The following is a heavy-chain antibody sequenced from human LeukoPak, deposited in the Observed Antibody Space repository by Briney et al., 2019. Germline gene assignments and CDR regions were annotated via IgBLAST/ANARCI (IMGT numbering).Heavy chain of an antibody. D-gene: IGHD3-10*01. CDR2: ITGSGGST. J-gene: IGHJ4*02. CDR3: AKDPTTYGSGSYYNVFLPYYFDY. V-gene: IGHV3-23*01. CDR1: GFTFSSYG. Sequence: PGGSLRLSCAASGFTFSSYGMSWVRQAPGKGLEWVSAITGSGGSTYHADSVKGRFTISRDNSKNTLYLQMNSLRAEDTAVYYCAKDPTTYGSGSYYNVFLPYYFDYWGQGTLVTVSS.